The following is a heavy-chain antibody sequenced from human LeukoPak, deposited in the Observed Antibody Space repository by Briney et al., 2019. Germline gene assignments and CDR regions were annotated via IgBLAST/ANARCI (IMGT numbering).Heavy chain of an antibody. CDR3: AREGVWFGELYTFDY. CDR2: NSSSSSTI. V-gene: IGHV3-48*02. D-gene: IGHD3-10*01. Sequence: GGSLRLSCAASGFTFSSYSMNWVRQAPGKGLEWVSYNSSSSSTIYYADSVKGRFTISRDNAKNSLYLQMNSLRDEDTAVYYCAREGVWFGELYTFDYCGQGTLVTVSS. J-gene: IGHJ4*02. CDR1: GFTFSSYS.